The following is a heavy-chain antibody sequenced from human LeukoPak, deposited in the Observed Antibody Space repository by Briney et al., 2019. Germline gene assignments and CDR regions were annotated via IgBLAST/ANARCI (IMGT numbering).Heavy chain of an antibody. CDR2: IIPIFGTA. D-gene: IGHD5-18*01. Sequence: SVKVSCKASGGTFSSYAISWVRQAPGQGLEWMGGIIPIFGTANYAQKFQGRITITTDESTSTAYMELSSLRSEDTAVYYCARIGYSYGYSDYWGQGTLVTVSS. CDR1: GGTFSSYA. CDR3: ARIGYSYGYSDY. V-gene: IGHV1-69*05. J-gene: IGHJ4*02.